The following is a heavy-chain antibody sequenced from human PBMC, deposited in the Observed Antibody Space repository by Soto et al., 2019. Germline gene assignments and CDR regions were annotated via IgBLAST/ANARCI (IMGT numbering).Heavy chain of an antibody. CDR1: GYTFTSYG. CDR3: ARGRIDIAVAGHYYFDY. CDR2: ISAYNGNT. J-gene: IGHJ4*02. D-gene: IGHD6-19*01. V-gene: IGHV1-18*04. Sequence: ASVKVSCKASGYTFTSYGMSWVRRAPGQGLEWMGWISAYNGNTNYAQKLQGRVTMTTDTSTSTAYMELRSLRSDDTAVYYCARGRIDIAVAGHYYFDYWGQGTLVTVSS.